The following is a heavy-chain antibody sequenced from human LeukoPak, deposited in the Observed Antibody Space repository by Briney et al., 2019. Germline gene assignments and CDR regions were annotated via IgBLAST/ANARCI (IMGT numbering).Heavy chain of an antibody. CDR2: IKQDGSEK. CDR3: ARDPLWFGGWYFDY. Sequence: PGGSLRLSCAASGFTFSSYWMSWVRQAPGKGLEWVANIKQDGSEKYYVDSVKGRFTISRDSAKNSLYLQMNSLRAEDTAVYYCARDPLWFGGWYFDYWGQGTLVTVSS. J-gene: IGHJ4*02. V-gene: IGHV3-7*03. CDR1: GFTFSSYW. D-gene: IGHD3-10*01.